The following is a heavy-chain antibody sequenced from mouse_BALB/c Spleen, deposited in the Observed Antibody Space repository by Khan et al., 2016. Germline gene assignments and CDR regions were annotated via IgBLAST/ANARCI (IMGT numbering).Heavy chain of an antibody. CDR3: ARQFITTVVADY. Sequence: EVELVESVGDLVKPGGSLKLSCAASGFTFSSYGMSWVRQTPDKRLEWVATISSGGSYTYYPDSVKGRFTISRDNAKNTLYLQMSSLKSEDTAMYYCARQFITTVVADYWGQGTTLTVSS. V-gene: IGHV5-6*01. J-gene: IGHJ2*01. CDR1: GFTFSSYG. CDR2: ISSGGSYT. D-gene: IGHD1-1*01.